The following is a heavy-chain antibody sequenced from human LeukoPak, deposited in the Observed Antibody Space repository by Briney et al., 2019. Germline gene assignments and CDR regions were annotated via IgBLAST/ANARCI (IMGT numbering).Heavy chain of an antibody. J-gene: IGHJ6*03. CDR1: GGSFSGYY. CDR2: INHSGSN. CDR3: ARAPRYYYYYMDV. V-gene: IGHV4-34*01. Sequence: SETLSLTCAVYGGSFSGYYWSWIRQPPGKGLEWIGEINHSGSNNYNPSLKSRVTISVDTSKNQFSLKLSSVTAADTAVYYCARAPRYYYYYMDVWGKGTTVTVSS.